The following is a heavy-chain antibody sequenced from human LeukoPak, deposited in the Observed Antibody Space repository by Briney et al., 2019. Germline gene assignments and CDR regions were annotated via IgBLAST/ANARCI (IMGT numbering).Heavy chain of an antibody. D-gene: IGHD6-19*01. CDR1: GYTFTSYW. CDR3: ARRGPSSGRDNWFDP. CDR2: IYPGDSDT. J-gene: IGHJ5*02. V-gene: IGHV5-51*01. Sequence: GESLKISCEGSGYTFTSYWIAWVRQMPGKGLEWMGIIYPGDSDTRYSPSFQGQVTISADKSISTAYLQWSSLTASDTAMYYCARRGPSSGRDNWFDPWGQGTLVTVSS.